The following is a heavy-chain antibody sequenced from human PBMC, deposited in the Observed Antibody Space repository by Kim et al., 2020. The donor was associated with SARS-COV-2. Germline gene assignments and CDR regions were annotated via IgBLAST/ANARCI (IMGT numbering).Heavy chain of an antibody. D-gene: IGHD2-21*02. CDR2: IKSKINGGTT. J-gene: IGHJ6*01. Sequence: GGSLRLSCAASGFTFSNARMNWVRQAPGKGLEWVARIKSKINGGTTDYAAPVKGRFTISRDDSKNKLYLQMSSLKTEDTAVYNCSSDLGGYCGGDCYSPVWGPGTPVTVSS. V-gene: IGHV3-15*01. CDR3: SSDLGGYCGGDCYSPV. CDR1: GFTFSNAR.